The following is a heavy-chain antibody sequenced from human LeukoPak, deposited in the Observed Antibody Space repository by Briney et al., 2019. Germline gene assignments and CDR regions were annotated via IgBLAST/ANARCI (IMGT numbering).Heavy chain of an antibody. Sequence: EPGGSLRLPCAASGFTFTTYAMSWVRQAPGKGLEWVSTFSVSGGITSYADSVKGRFTISRDNSKNTLYLQMNSLRAEDTAVYYCAKGSWFGEFPHENWGQGTLVTVSS. D-gene: IGHD3-10*01. CDR1: GFTFTTYA. V-gene: IGHV3-23*01. J-gene: IGHJ4*02. CDR2: FSVSGGIT. CDR3: AKGSWFGEFPHEN.